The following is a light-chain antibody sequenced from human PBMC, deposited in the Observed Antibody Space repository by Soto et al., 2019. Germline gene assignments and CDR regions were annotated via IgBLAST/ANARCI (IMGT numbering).Light chain of an antibody. Sequence: EMVMTQSPATLSVSPGERVTLSCRASESVHRNLAWYQQKPGQGPSLLIYYASTRATGVPDRFTGSGSGTDFTLTISSLQFEDSGLYHGHHYGNGPPTFGPGTKGEFK. CDR1: ESVHRN. V-gene: IGKV3-15*01. J-gene: IGKJ1*01. CDR2: YAS. CDR3: HHYGNGPPT.